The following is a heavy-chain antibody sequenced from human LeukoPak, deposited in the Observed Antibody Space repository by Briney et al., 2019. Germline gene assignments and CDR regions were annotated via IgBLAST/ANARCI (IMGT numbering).Heavy chain of an antibody. D-gene: IGHD1-26*01. J-gene: IGHJ3*02. CDR1: GFTVSSNY. V-gene: IGHV3-53*01. Sequence: PGGSLRLSCAASGFTVSSNYMSWVRQAPGKGLEWVSVIYSGGSTNYADSVKGRFTISSDNSKNTLYLQMNSLRVEDTAVYYCARVIVGGFPGAFDIWGQGTMVTVSS. CDR2: IYSGGST. CDR3: ARVIVGGFPGAFDI.